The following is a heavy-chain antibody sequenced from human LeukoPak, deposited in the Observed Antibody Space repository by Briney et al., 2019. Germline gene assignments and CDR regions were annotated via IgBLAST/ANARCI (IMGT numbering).Heavy chain of an antibody. CDR2: INPNSGGT. CDR1: GYTFTGYY. V-gene: IGHV1-2*06. Sequence: ASVKVSCKASGYTFTGYYMHWVRQAPGQGLEWMGRINPNSGGTNYAQKFQGRVTMTRDTSISTAYMELSRLRSDDTAVYCCAREPGASLNNWFDPWGQGTLVTVSS. J-gene: IGHJ5*02. D-gene: IGHD1-26*01. CDR3: AREPGASLNNWFDP.